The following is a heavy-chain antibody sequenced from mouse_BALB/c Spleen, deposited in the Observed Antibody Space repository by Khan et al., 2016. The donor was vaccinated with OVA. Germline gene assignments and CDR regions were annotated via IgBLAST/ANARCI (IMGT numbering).Heavy chain of an antibody. CDR2: LDPANGKT. Sequence: EVQLQQSGAELVKPGASLKLSCTASGFNFNDTYMHWVKQRPAQGLEWIGRLDPANGKTKYDPTFQGKATIPTDTSSNTAYMQLNSRTAEDTAVDYCARINAWGQGTTLTVSS. CDR3: ARINA. V-gene: IGHV14-3*02. J-gene: IGHJ2*01. CDR1: GFNFNDTY.